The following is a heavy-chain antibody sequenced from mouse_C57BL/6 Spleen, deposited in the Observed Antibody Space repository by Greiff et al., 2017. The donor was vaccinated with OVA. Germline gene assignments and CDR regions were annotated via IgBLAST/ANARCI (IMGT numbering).Heavy chain of an antibody. D-gene: IGHD1-1*01. J-gene: IGHJ2*01. CDR2: IDPSDSYT. CDR1: GYTFTSYW. Sequence: QVQLKQPGAELVMPGASVKLSCKASGYTFTSYWMHWVKQRPGQGLEWIGEIDPSDSYTNYNQKCKGKSTLTVDKSSSTAYMQLSSLTSEDSAVYYCARLGTTVVEGYWGQGTTLTVSS. CDR3: ARLGTTVVEGY. V-gene: IGHV1-69*01.